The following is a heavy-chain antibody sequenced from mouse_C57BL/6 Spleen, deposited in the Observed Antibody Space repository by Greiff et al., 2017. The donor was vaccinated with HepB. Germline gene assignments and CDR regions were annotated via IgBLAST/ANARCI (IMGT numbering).Heavy chain of an antibody. CDR2: IDPEDGDT. CDR1: GFNIKDYY. J-gene: IGHJ3*01. CDR3: TTGSPHYYGSRRAWFAY. Sequence: EVQLQQSGAELVRPGASVKLSCTASGFNIKDYYMHWVKQRPEQGLEWIGRIDPEDGDTEYAPKFQGKATMTADTSSNTAYLQLSSLTSEETAVYYCTTGSPHYYGSRRAWFAYWGQGTLVTVSA. V-gene: IGHV14-1*01. D-gene: IGHD1-1*01.